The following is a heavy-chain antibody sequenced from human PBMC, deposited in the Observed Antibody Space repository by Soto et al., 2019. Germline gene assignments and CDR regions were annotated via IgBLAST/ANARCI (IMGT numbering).Heavy chain of an antibody. CDR2: IRNSGRIT. J-gene: IGHJ4*02. V-gene: IGHV3-11*01. CDR3: ARDHGGGGLTLEY. Sequence: QVHLEESGGGLVQPGGSLRLSCTASGFIFSDYYMSWIRQAPGKGLEWVSDIRNSGRITHHADSVEGRFTISRDNAKDSLYLQMNSLRPEDSAIYYCARDHGGGGLTLEYWGQGTLVTVSS. CDR1: GFIFSDYY. D-gene: IGHD3-16*01.